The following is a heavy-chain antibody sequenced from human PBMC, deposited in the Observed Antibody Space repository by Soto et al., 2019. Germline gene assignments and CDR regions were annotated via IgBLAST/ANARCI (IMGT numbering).Heavy chain of an antibody. V-gene: IGHV3-23*01. D-gene: IGHD3-10*01. Sequence: EVQLLESGGGLVQPGGSLRLSCVASGFTFKNYDMRWVRQAPGKGLEWVTGISGSGAITYYADSVRGRFTISRDNSKNTLYLQLNSLRAEDTAIYYCAKDRQFRSYYESAGHYNNWGLGSLVTVSS. CDR3: AKDRQFRSYYESAGHYNN. CDR2: ISGSGAIT. J-gene: IGHJ4*02. CDR1: GFTFKNYD.